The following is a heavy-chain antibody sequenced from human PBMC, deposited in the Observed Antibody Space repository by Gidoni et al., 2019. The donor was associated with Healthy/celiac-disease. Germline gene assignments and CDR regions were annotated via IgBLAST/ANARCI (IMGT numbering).Heavy chain of an antibody. CDR2: IYYSGST. CDR1: GGSISSYY. CDR3: AGGYCSSTSCYEGVDY. J-gene: IGHJ4*02. Sequence: QVQLQESCPGLVKPSETLSLTCTVSGGSISSYYWSWIRQPPGKGLEWIGYIYYSGSTNYNPSLKSRVTISVDTSKNQFSLKLSSVTAADTAVYYCAGGYCSSTSCYEGVDYWGQGTLVTVSS. V-gene: IGHV4-59*01. D-gene: IGHD2-2*01.